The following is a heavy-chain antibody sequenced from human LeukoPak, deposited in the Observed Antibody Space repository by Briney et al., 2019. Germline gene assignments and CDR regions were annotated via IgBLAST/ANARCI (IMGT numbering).Heavy chain of an antibody. CDR3: AGDSAGNDY. CDR2: IKQDGSEK. Sequence: GGSLRLSCAASGFTFGSHAMYWVRQAPGKGLEWVANIKQDGSEKYYVDSVKGRFTISRDNAKNSLYLQMNSLRAEDTAMYYCAGDSAGNDYWGQGTLVTVSS. J-gene: IGHJ4*02. V-gene: IGHV3-7*01. D-gene: IGHD6-13*01. CDR1: GFTFGSHA.